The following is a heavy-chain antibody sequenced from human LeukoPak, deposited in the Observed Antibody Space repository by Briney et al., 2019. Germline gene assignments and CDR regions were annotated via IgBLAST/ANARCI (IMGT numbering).Heavy chain of an antibody. CDR1: GDSVSRNTAG. CDR2: TYYRSKWYS. V-gene: IGHV6-1*01. Sequence: QTLSLTCAISGDSVSRNTAGWNWIRQSPSRGLEWLGRTYYRSKWYSDFAPSVRNRITINPDTSKNQFSLQLNSVTPEDTAVYYCARRNGNNWFDPWGQGTLVTVSS. J-gene: IGHJ5*02. D-gene: IGHD1-14*01. CDR3: ARRNGNNWFDP.